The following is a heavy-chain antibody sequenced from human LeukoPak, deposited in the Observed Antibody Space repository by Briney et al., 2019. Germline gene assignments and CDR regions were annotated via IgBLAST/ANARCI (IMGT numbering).Heavy chain of an antibody. J-gene: IGHJ6*02. D-gene: IGHD3-9*01. CDR1: GFTFSNNW. CDR3: TRSAIYYALDL. CDR2: IKPDGSEK. Sequence: GGSLRLSCAASGFTFSNNWMVWVRQAPGKGLEWLASIKPDGSEKNYLDPVNGRFTISRDNGKNSLYLQLNSLRVEDTAIYYCTRSAIYYALDLWGQGTTVTV. V-gene: IGHV3-7*01.